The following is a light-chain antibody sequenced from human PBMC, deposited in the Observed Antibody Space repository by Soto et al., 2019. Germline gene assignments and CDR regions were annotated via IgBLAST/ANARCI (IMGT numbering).Light chain of an antibody. J-gene: IGKJ3*01. V-gene: IGKV3-20*01. CDR1: QSVTSNF. Sequence: IVLTQSPGTLSLSPGERATLSCGASQSVTSNFLAWYQQKPGQAPRLLIYGASSRATGVPDRFSGSGSGTDFSLTISRLEPGDFSVYYCQQYGTPLFTFGPGTKVEIK. CDR2: GAS. CDR3: QQYGTPLFT.